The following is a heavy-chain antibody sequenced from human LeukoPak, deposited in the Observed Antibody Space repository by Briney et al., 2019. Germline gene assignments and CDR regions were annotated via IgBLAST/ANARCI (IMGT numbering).Heavy chain of an antibody. Sequence: PGGSLRLSCAASGFTFSSYGMHWVRQAPGKGLEWVAFIRYDGSNKYYADSVKGRFTISRDNSKNTLYLQMNSLRAEDTAVYYCASKSSGWYPSPFDYWGQGTLVTVSS. D-gene: IGHD6-19*01. CDR2: IRYDGSNK. CDR3: ASKSSGWYPSPFDY. J-gene: IGHJ4*02. V-gene: IGHV3-30*02. CDR1: GFTFSSYG.